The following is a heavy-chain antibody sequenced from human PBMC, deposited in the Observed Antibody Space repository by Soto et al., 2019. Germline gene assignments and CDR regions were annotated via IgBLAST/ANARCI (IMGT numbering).Heavy chain of an antibody. CDR1: GFTFSDYV. D-gene: IGHD3-3*01. Sequence: EVQLLESGGDLVQPGGSLRLSWVASGFTFSDYVMSWVRQVPGKGLEWVSSISEGGERTDYRDSVRGRFTISRDNSRFTLHLQMNSLRVDDTAIYFCARDRSTDFGLDVWGQGTTVTVSS. CDR2: ISEGGERT. V-gene: IGHV3-23*01. J-gene: IGHJ6*02. CDR3: ARDRSTDFGLDV.